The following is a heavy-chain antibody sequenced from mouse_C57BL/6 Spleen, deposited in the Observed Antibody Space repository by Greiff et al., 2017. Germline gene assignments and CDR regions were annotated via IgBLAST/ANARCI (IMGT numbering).Heavy chain of an antibody. V-gene: IGHV7-3*01. CDR3: ARAYYSNMDY. D-gene: IGHD2-5*01. Sequence: EVMLVESGGGLVQPGGSLSLSCAASGFTFTDYYMSWVRQPPGKALEWLGFIRNKANGYTTEYSASVKGRFTISRDNSHSILYLQMNALRAEDSATYYCARAYYSNMDYWGQGTSVTVSS. J-gene: IGHJ4*01. CDR1: GFTFTDYY. CDR2: IRNKANGYTT.